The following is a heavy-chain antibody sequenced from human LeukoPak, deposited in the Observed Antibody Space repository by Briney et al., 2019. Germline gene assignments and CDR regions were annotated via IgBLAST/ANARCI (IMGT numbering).Heavy chain of an antibody. Sequence: KTSETLSLTCTVSGGSISSSSYYWGWLRQPPGKGLEWIGSIYYSGSTYYNPSLKSRVTISVDTSKNQFSLKLSSVTAADTAVYYCARHAIAVAGTSWHYFDYWGQGTLVTVSS. J-gene: IGHJ4*02. CDR1: GGSISSSSYY. CDR3: ARHAIAVAGTSWHYFDY. V-gene: IGHV4-39*01. D-gene: IGHD6-19*01. CDR2: IYYSGST.